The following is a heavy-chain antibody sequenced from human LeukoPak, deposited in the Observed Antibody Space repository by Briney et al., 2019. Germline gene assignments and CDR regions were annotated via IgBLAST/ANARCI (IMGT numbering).Heavy chain of an antibody. CDR3: ARGRSFVWGSYRYTAPLDY. CDR1: GGSFSGYY. J-gene: IGHJ4*02. Sequence: SETLSLTCAVYGGSFSGYYWSWIRQPPGKGLEWVGEINHSGSTNYNPSLKSRVTISVDTSKNQFSLKLSSVTAADTAVYYCARGRSFVWGSYRYTAPLDYWGQGTLVTVSS. D-gene: IGHD3-16*02. V-gene: IGHV4-34*01. CDR2: INHSGST.